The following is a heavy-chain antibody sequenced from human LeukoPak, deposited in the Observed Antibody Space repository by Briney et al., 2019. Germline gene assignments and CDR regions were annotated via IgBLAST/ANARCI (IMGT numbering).Heavy chain of an antibody. V-gene: IGHV3-74*01. CDR1: GFTFSSYW. J-gene: IGHJ4*02. Sequence: GGSLRLSCAASGFTFSSYWMHWVRQAPGKGLVWVSRINSDGSSTSYADSVKGRFTISRDNAKNSLYLQMNSLRAEDTAVYYCARDWFAVVTPYYFDYWGQGTLVTVSS. CDR2: INSDGSST. CDR3: ARDWFAVVTPYYFDY. D-gene: IGHD4-23*01.